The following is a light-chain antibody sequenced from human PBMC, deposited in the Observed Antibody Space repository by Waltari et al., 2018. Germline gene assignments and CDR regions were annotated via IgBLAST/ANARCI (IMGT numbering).Light chain of an antibody. CDR3: QTGGHGTWV. CDR1: SGHSSNI. V-gene: IGLV4-69*01. J-gene: IGLJ3*02. Sequence: VKLTCTLSSGHSSNIIAWLQQQPEKGPRYLMKVNSDGSHSKGDEIPDRFSGSSSGAERYLTISTVQSEDEADYYCQTGGHGTWVFGGGTKLTVL. CDR2: VNSDGSH.